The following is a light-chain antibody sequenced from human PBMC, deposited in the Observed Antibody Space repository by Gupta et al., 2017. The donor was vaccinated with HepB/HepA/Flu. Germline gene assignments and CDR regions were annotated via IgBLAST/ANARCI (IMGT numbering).Light chain of an antibody. V-gene: IGKV3-15*01. CDR3: QQAKNCPIT. J-gene: IGKJ5*01. Sequence: EIVMTQSPATLSVSPGERATLSCRASQSIGSNLAWYQQRPGQAPRLLMYDSSTRATVIPARFSGSGSGTEFTLTISSRQSEEFGVYYCQQAKNCPITFGQGTXLEIK. CDR1: QSIGSN. CDR2: DSS.